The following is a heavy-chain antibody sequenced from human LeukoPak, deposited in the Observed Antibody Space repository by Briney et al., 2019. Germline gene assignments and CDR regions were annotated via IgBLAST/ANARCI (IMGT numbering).Heavy chain of an antibody. CDR1: GFTFSTYS. D-gene: IGHD4-17*01. CDR2: ISSSSTYI. Sequence: GGSLRLSCAASGFTFSTYSMNWVRQAPGKGLEWVSSISSSSTYIYYADPVKGRFTISRDNAKNSLYLQMNSLRAEDTAVYYCGTWTTVASYFDYWGQGTLVTASS. V-gene: IGHV3-21*06. CDR3: GTWTTVASYFDY. J-gene: IGHJ4*02.